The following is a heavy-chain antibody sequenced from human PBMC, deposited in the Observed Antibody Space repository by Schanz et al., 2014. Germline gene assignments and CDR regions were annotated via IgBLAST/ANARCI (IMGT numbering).Heavy chain of an antibody. CDR3: ARDTAQSCIGPSCFEYFQH. D-gene: IGHD2-2*01. J-gene: IGHJ1*01. V-gene: IGHV3-33*08. CDR2: ISYDGSSK. Sequence: QVQLVDSGGGLVKPGGSLRLSCAASGFTFSDYYMTWIRQAPGKGLEWVALISYDGSSKNHADSVQGRFIISRDNSKNALYLQMDSLRAEDTAVYYCARDTAQSCIGPSCFEYFQHWGQGTLVTVSS. CDR1: GFTFSDYY.